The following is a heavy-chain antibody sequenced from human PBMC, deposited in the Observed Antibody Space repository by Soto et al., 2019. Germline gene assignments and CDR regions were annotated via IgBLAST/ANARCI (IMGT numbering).Heavy chain of an antibody. CDR1: GCTISSYY. J-gene: IGHJ4*02. CDR2: IYYSGST. CDR3: ARKRYYYGPGSFPIDY. Sequence: SGCMYLACTVSGCTISSYYWSWFWQPPGKGLEWIGYIYYSGSTNYNPSLKSRVTISVDTSKNQFSLKLSSVTAADTAVYYCARKRYYYGPGSFPIDYWGQGTLVTVSS. D-gene: IGHD3-10*01. V-gene: IGHV4-59*12.